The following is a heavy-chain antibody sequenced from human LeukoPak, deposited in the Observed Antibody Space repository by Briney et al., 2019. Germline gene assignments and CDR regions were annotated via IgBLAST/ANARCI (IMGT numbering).Heavy chain of an antibody. CDR2: IYCSGST. Sequence: PSETLSLTCTVSGGSISSYYWSWIRQPPGKGLEWIGYIYCSGSTNYNPSLKSRVTISVDTSKNQFSLKLSSVTAADTAVYYCARSRTAMVNDAFDIWGQGTMVTVSS. CDR1: GGSISSYY. V-gene: IGHV4-59*01. D-gene: IGHD5-18*01. CDR3: ARSRTAMVNDAFDI. J-gene: IGHJ3*02.